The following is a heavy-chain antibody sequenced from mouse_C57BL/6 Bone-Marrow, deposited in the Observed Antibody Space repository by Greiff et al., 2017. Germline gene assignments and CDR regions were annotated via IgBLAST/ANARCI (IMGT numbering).Heavy chain of an antibody. CDR1: GFTFSSYT. V-gene: IGHV5-9*01. D-gene: IGHD3-2*02. CDR3: ARNVSDSSGYVRCFDY. J-gene: IGHJ2*01. CDR2: ISGGGGNT. Sequence: EVQRVESGGGLVKPGGSLKLSCAASGFTFSSYTMSWVRQTPGKRLEWVANISGGGGNTYYPDSVKGRFTISRDNAKNTLYLQMSSLRSEETALYYGARNVSDSSGYVRCFDYWGQGTTLTVSS.